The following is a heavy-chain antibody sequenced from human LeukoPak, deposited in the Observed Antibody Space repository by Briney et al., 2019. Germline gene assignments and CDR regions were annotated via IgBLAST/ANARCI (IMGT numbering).Heavy chain of an antibody. CDR2: FDPEDGET. CDR3: ARLGGYCSSTSCYHRYYFDY. V-gene: IGHV1-24*01. J-gene: IGHJ4*02. Sequence: ASVKVSCKVSGYTLTELSMHWVRQAPGKGLEWMGGFDPEDGETIYAQKFQGRVTMTEDTSTDTAYMELSSLRSEDTAVYYCARLGGYCSSTSCYHRYYFDYWGQGTLVTVSS. D-gene: IGHD2-2*01. CDR1: GYTLTELS.